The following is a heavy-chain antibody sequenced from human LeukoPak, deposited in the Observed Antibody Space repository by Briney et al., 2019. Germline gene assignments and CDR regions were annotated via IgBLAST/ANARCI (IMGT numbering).Heavy chain of an antibody. CDR3: ARPSSWNDVLPFDY. Sequence: GASVKVSCKASGYTFNSYGISWVRQAPGQGLEWMGWISTYNGHTNYAQKVQDRVTMTRDTSTSTAYMELSSLRSEDTAVYYCARPSSWNDVLPFDYWGQGTLVTVSS. CDR2: ISTYNGHT. V-gene: IGHV1-18*01. J-gene: IGHJ4*02. CDR1: GYTFNSYG. D-gene: IGHD1-1*01.